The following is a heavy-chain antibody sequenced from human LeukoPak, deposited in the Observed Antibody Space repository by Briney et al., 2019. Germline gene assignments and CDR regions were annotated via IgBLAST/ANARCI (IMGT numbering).Heavy chain of an antibody. CDR2: INPNSGGT. D-gene: IGHD5-12*01. CDR1: GYTFTGYY. V-gene: IGHV1-2*02. Sequence: ASVKVSCKASGYTFTGYYMHWVRQAPGQGLEWMGWINPNSGGTNYAQKFQGRVTMTRDTSISTAYMELSRLRSEDTAVYYCARGPWIYIGSPSYYFDFWGQGTLVTVSS. J-gene: IGHJ4*02. CDR3: ARGPWIYIGSPSYYFDF.